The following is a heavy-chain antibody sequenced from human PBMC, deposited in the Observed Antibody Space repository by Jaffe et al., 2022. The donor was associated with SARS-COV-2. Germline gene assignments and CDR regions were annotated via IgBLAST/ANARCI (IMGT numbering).Heavy chain of an antibody. CDR2: ISSSSSYI. Sequence: EVQLVESGGGLVKPGGSLRLSCAASGFTFSSYSMNWVRQAPGKGLEWVSSISSSSSYIYYADSVKGRFTISRDNAKNSLYLQMNSLRAEDTAVYYCARVPYCSGGSCYPQEAYYYGMDVWGQGTTVTVSS. D-gene: IGHD2-15*01. CDR1: GFTFSSYS. CDR3: ARVPYCSGGSCYPQEAYYYGMDV. V-gene: IGHV3-21*01. J-gene: IGHJ6*02.